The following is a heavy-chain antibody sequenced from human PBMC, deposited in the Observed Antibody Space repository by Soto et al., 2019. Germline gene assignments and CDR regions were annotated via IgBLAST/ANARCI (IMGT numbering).Heavy chain of an antibody. D-gene: IGHD3-22*01. V-gene: IGHV6-1*01. J-gene: IGHJ4*01. Sequence: SQTLSLPCVVSGDSVSSNSAALNWIRQSPSRGLEWLGRTFHRSKWYYHYAVSVESRITLNPDTSKNQFSLQLTSVTPEDMAVYYCTREHGSGFSDYWGQGILVTVSS. CDR3: TREHGSGFSDY. CDR2: TFHRSKWYY. CDR1: GDSVSSNSAA.